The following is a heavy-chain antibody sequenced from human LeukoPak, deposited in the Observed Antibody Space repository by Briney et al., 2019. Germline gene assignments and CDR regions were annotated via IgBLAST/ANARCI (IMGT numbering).Heavy chain of an antibody. V-gene: IGHV3-7*01. J-gene: IGHJ6*03. CDR2: IKQDGSEK. D-gene: IGHD6-19*01. CDR3: ARGEADFSSGWFLGYYYYYMDV. Sequence: RRSLRLSCAASGFTFSSYWMSWVRQAPGKGLEWVANIKQDGSEKYYVDSVKGRFTISRDNAKNSLYLQMNSLRAEDTAVYYCARGEADFSSGWFLGYYYYYMDVWGKGTTVTVSS. CDR1: GFTFSSYW.